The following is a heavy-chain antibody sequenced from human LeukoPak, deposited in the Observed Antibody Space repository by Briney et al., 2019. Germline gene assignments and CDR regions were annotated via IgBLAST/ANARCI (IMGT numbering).Heavy chain of an antibody. CDR1: GFRFSDYW. J-gene: IGHJ4*02. CDR2: VNKDGSDT. Sequence: GGSLRLSCAASGFRFSDYWMHWVRQAPGKGLVWVSRVNKDGSDTTYADSVKGRFTISRDNAKNTVYLQMHSLTVEDTAVYYCARDVGYRVDDCGRGTLVTVS. V-gene: IGHV3-74*03. D-gene: IGHD1-1*01. CDR3: ARDVGYRVDD.